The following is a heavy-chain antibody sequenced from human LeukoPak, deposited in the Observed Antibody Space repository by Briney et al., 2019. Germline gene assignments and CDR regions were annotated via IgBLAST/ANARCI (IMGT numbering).Heavy chain of an antibody. J-gene: IGHJ4*02. Sequence: SETLSLTCTVSGGSISSGGYYWSWIRQHPGKGLEWIGYIYYSGSTNYNPSLKSRVTISVDTSKNQFSLKLSSVTAADTAVYYCARFPAAMADFDYWGQGTLVTVSS. CDR1: GGSISSGGYY. V-gene: IGHV4-61*08. CDR2: IYYSGST. CDR3: ARFPAAMADFDY. D-gene: IGHD5-18*01.